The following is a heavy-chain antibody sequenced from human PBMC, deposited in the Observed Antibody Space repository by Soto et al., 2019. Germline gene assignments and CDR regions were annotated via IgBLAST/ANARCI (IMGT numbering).Heavy chain of an antibody. V-gene: IGHV2-5*02. J-gene: IGHJ3*01. CDR3: AHLMITYGGVVGDDACDF. Sequence: QITLNESGPAMVKPTQTLTLTCTFSGFSLSSRGVGVGWIRQPPGKALEWLAVIYWDDDKRYSPSLQSRLTITKDTSKNQVVLTMTNSDPVDTATYYCAHLMITYGGVVGDDACDFWGKGTMVTISP. D-gene: IGHD3-16*02. CDR1: GFSLSSRGVG. CDR2: IYWDDDK.